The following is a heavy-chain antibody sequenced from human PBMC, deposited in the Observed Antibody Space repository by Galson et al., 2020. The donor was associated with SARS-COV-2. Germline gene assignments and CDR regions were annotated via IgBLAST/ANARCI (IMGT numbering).Heavy chain of an antibody. J-gene: IGHJ6*02. CDR2: TGNSGDKT. D-gene: IGHD3-3*01. CDR1: GFTFSNYA. Sequence: GGSLRLSCAASGFTFSNYAMNWVRQSPGKGLEWVSGTGNSGDKTYYADSVKGRFSISRDNSKNTLYLQMHSLRAEDTALYYCAKVRTGFFGYCMDVWGQGTTVTVS. V-gene: IGHV3-23*01. CDR3: AKVRTGFFGYCMDV.